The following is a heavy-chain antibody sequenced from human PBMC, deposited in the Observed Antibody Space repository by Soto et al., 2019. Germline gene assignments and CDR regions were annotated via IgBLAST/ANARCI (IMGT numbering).Heavy chain of an antibody. CDR2: INHSGST. CDR1: GGSFSGYY. V-gene: IGHV4-34*01. J-gene: IGHJ4*02. D-gene: IGHD5-12*01. CDR3: ARDRHIVATGEPSTDADKNWGPLDY. Sequence: QSQTLSLTCAVYGGSFSGYYWSWIRQPPGKGLEWIGEINHSGSTNYNPSLKSRVTISVDTSKNQFSLKLSSVTAADTAVYYCARDRHIVATGEPSTDADKNWGPLDYWGQGTLVTVSS.